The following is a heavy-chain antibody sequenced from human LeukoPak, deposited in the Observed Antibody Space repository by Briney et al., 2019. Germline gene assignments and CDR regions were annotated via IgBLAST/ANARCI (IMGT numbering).Heavy chain of an antibody. CDR3: AKDTGYSSSRRGFDY. Sequence: GGSLRLSCAASGFTFISYAMSWVRQAPGRGLEWVSAISGSGGSTYYADSVKGRFTISRDNSKNTLYLQMNSLRAEDTAVYYCAKDTGYSSSRRGFDYWGQGTLVTVSS. J-gene: IGHJ4*02. V-gene: IGHV3-23*01. CDR1: GFTFISYA. D-gene: IGHD6-13*01. CDR2: ISGSGGST.